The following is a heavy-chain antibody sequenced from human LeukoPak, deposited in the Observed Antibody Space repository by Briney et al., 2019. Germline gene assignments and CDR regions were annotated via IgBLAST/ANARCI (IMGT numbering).Heavy chain of an antibody. CDR1: GFTSRDYW. CDR2: IKQDGSEK. V-gene: IGHV3-7*01. Sequence: PGGSLRLPCAASGFTSRDYWMNWVRQAPGKGLEWVANIKQDGSEKYYVDSVKGRFTISRDNAKNSLYLQMNSLRAKDTAVYYCARASYYDNSGYYPHFDYWGQGTLVTVSS. J-gene: IGHJ4*02. CDR3: ARASYYDNSGYYPHFDY. D-gene: IGHD3-22*01.